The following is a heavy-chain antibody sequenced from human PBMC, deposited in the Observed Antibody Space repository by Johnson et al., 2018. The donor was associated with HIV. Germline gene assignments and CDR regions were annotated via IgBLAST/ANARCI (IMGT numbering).Heavy chain of an antibody. CDR1: GFTFSRYW. CDR3: AKDAGWSIVGATDGRDAFDI. D-gene: IGHD1-26*01. Sequence: VQLLESGGGVVQPGGSLRLSCVASGFTFSRYWLHWVRQAPGKGLVWVSRINSDGSSTTYADSVRGRFTISRDHSKNMSYLQMNSLRAEDTAVYYCAKDAGWSIVGATDGRDAFDIWGQGAMVTVSS. CDR2: INSDGSST. J-gene: IGHJ3*02. V-gene: IGHV3-74*01.